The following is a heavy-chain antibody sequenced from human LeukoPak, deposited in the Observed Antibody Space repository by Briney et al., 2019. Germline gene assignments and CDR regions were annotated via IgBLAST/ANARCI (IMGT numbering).Heavy chain of an antibody. J-gene: IGHJ4*02. CDR3: ARGTGYSSNTASYY. CDR2: ISYDGSNK. D-gene: IGHD6-13*01. V-gene: IGHV3-30-3*01. CDR1: GFTFSSYA. Sequence: GRSLRLSCAASGFTFSSYAMHWVRQAPGKGLEWVAVISYDGSNKYYADSVKGRFTISRDNSKNTLYLQMNSLRAEDTAVYYCARGTGYSSNTASYYWGQGTLVTVSS.